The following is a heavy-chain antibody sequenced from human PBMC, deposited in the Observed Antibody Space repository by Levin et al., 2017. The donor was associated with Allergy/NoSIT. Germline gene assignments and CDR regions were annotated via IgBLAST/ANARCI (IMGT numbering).Heavy chain of an antibody. CDR1: GGSIARSDYY. Sequence: SQTLSLTCTVSGGSIARSDYYWSWIRQYPGKGLEWIGYVSFTGKTYYNPSLEGRVSISLDTPKNEFSLHLTSVTAADTAVYFCARDPSGTLNWFDPWGRGVLVTVSS. CDR2: VSFTGKT. CDR3: ARDPSGTLNWFDP. D-gene: IGHD3-10*01. J-gene: IGHJ5*02. V-gene: IGHV4-31*03.